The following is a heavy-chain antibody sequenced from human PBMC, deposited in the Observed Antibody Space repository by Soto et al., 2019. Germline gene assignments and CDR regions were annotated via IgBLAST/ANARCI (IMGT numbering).Heavy chain of an antibody. D-gene: IGHD3-3*01. CDR3: TRHTITIFGVAYFDY. CDR1: GFTFSGSA. Sequence: PGGSLRLSCAASGFTFSGSAMHWVRQASGKGLEWVGRIRSKANSYATAYAASVKGRFTISRDDSKNTAYLQMNSLKTEDTAVYYCTRHTITIFGVAYFDYWGQGTLVTVSS. J-gene: IGHJ4*02. CDR2: IRSKANSYAT. V-gene: IGHV3-73*01.